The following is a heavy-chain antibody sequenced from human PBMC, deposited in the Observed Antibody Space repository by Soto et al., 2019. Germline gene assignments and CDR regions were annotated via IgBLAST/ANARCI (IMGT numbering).Heavy chain of an antibody. CDR1: GGTLSSFA. Sequence: QVQLVQSASEVKKPGSSVKVSCKTSGGTLSSFAISWVRQAPGQGLEWVGTFIPVVGMAKYGQNFQGRVTITADQSTNTLFMELSRLTYDDTAIYFCANGHDNYFSYGMDVW. CDR2: FIPVVGMA. J-gene: IGHJ6*01. CDR3: ANGHDNYFSYGMDV. D-gene: IGHD1-1*01. V-gene: IGHV1-69*04.